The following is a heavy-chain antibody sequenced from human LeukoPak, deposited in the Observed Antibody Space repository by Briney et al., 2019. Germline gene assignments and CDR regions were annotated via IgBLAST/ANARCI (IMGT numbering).Heavy chain of an antibody. CDR2: ISYDGSSI. J-gene: IGHJ4*02. Sequence: GGSLRLSCAASGFTFSTYGMHWVRQAPGKGLEWVSLISYDGSSIYYADSVKGRFTISRGNSKNTLYLQMNSLRAEDTAVYYCAKDRYCSGGSCNYDALDCWGQRTLVAVSS. V-gene: IGHV3-30*18. CDR3: AKDRYCSGGSCNYDALDC. CDR1: GFTFSTYG. D-gene: IGHD2-15*01.